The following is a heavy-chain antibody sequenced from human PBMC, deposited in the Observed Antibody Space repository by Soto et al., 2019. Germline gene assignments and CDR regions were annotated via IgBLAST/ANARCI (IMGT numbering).Heavy chain of an antibody. J-gene: IGHJ5*02. CDR2: ISHDGINK. Sequence: QVRLVESGGGVVQPGRSLRLCCTASGFSFSRYAMYWFRQPPGKGLEWVAVISHDGINKHYADSVKGRVTVSRDNSNHSLDLQLNSLRGEDTAMYYCARDMYSSDYFVKWFEPWGQGTLVTVSS. CDR3: ARDMYSSDYFVKWFEP. CDR1: GFSFSRYA. V-gene: IGHV3-30-3*01. D-gene: IGHD6-19*01.